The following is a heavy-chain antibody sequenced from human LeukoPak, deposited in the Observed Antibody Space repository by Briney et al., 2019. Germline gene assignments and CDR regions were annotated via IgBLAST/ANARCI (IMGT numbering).Heavy chain of an antibody. V-gene: IGHV3-23*01. Sequence: GGSLRLSCAASGFTFSSYAMSWVRQAPGKGLEWVSTISGSGGTTYYADSVKGRFTISRDNSKNTLYLQMNSLRAEDMRAEDTAVYYCAKDMYGSGSRTKYGMDVWGQGTTVTVPS. D-gene: IGHD3-10*01. CDR3: AKDMYGSGSRTKYGMDV. CDR1: GFTFSSYA. CDR2: ISGSGGTT. J-gene: IGHJ6*02.